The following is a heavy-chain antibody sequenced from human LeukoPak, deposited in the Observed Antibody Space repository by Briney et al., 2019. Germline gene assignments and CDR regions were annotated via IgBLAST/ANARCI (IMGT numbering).Heavy chain of an antibody. V-gene: IGHV4-34*01. Sequence: SETLSLTCAVYGGSFSGYYWGGIRQPPGKGLEGIREINHIGTTNYNPSLKSRVTISVDTSKNPFSLKLSSVTAADTAVYYCARGIRYCSGGSCYRNWFAPWGQGTLVTVSS. CDR3: ARGIRYCSGGSCYRNWFAP. CDR1: GGSFSGYY. J-gene: IGHJ5*02. D-gene: IGHD2-15*01. CDR2: INHIGTT.